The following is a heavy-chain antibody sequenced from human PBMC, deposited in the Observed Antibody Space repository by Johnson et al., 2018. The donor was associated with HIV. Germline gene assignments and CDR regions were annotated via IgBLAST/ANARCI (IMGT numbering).Heavy chain of an antibody. CDR1: GFTFSRYA. V-gene: IGHV3-30*04. CDR2: ISYDGSNK. Sequence: QVQLVESGGGLEQPGGSLRLSCAASGFTFSRYAMHWVRQAPVKGLEWVAVISYDGSNKYYADSVKARFTISRGNSKNTLYLQMNSLRAEDTALYYCARYNGVDSSSSGQTDIWGQGTMVTVSS. J-gene: IGHJ3*02. D-gene: IGHD2-8*01. CDR3: ARYNGVDSSSSGQTDI.